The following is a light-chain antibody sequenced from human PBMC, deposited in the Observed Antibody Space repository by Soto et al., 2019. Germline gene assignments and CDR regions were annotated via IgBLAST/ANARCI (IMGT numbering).Light chain of an antibody. CDR1: QGISTW. CDR2: AAS. Sequence: DIPMTQSPSFVSASVGDRVTITCRASQGISTWLAWYQQKPGRAPYLLIYAASTLQSGVPSRFSGSGSGTDFTLTISSLQPEDFGTYYCQQAYAFPRTFGGGTRVEI. CDR3: QQAYAFPRT. V-gene: IGKV1-12*01. J-gene: IGKJ4*01.